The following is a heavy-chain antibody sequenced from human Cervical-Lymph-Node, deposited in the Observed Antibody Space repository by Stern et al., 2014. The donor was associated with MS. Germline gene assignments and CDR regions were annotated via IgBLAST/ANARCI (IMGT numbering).Heavy chain of an antibody. V-gene: IGHV5-51*03. CDR3: ARLASYTGYDYDAFDI. D-gene: IGHD5-12*01. J-gene: IGHJ3*02. CDR2: IYPGNFDS. Sequence: VQLVQSGADVKKPGESLKISCKASGYSFTNSWLGWVRQMPGQGLEWMGIIYPGNFDSRYSPSFQGQVTISADRSISTAYLQWSSLKASDTAMYYCARLASYTGYDYDAFDIWGQGTMVTVSS. CDR1: GYSFTNSW.